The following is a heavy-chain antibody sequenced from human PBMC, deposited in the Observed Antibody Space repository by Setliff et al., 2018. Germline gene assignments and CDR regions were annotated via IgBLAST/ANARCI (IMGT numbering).Heavy chain of an antibody. V-gene: IGHV4-39*01. CDR1: GASITNINYY. CDR2: IFYSGRT. D-gene: IGHD3-16*01. CDR3: ARLPNYVWGSPVDY. J-gene: IGHJ4*02. Sequence: SETLSLTCTVSGASITNINYYWGLIRQPPGKGLEWIGSIFYSGRTFYNPSLKSRVTISVDTSKNQFSLTLSSVTAADTAVYYCARLPNYVWGSPVDYWGQGTRVTVPQ.